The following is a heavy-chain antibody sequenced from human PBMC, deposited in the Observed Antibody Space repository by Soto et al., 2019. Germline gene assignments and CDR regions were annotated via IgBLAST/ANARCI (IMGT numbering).Heavy chain of an antibody. D-gene: IGHD1-1*01. CDR2: IYSGGST. Sequence: EVQLVESGGGLVQPGGSLRLSCAASGFTVSSNYMSWVRQAPGKGLEWVSVIYSGGSTYYADSVKGRFTISRHNSKNTLYLQMNSLRAEDTAVYYCARGLFLELEPHPPYFDYWGQGTLVTVSS. J-gene: IGHJ4*02. CDR1: GFTVSSNY. V-gene: IGHV3-53*04. CDR3: ARGLFLELEPHPPYFDY.